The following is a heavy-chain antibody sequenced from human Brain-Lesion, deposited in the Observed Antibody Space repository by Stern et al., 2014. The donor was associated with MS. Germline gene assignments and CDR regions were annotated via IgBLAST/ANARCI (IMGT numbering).Heavy chain of an antibody. CDR3: ARAVRNQLLSEY. V-gene: IGHV1-8*01. Sequence: QVQLVQSGAAVKKPGASVKVSCKASGYTFSSYDITWVRQASGHALEWLGWMNPYSGNTGYAQKFKGRVCMTSDPSISTVYMELTSLTSDDTAVYFCARAVRNQLLSEYWGQGTLVTVSS. CDR2: MNPYSGNT. J-gene: IGHJ4*02. CDR1: GYTFSSYD. D-gene: IGHD2-2*01.